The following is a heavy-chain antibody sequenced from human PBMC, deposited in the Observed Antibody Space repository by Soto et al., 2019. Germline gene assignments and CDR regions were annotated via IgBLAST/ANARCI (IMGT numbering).Heavy chain of an antibody. V-gene: IGHV3-64D*06. CDR3: VKDRGPDYYDSLASYGMDV. CDR2: ISSNGGST. Sequence: SLRLSCSASGFTFSSYAMHWVRQAPGKGLEYVSAISSNGGSTYYADSVKGRFTISRDNSKNTLYLQMSSLRAEDTAVYYCVKDRGPDYYDSLASYGMDVWGQGTTVTVYS. J-gene: IGHJ6*02. D-gene: IGHD3-22*01. CDR1: GFTFSSYA.